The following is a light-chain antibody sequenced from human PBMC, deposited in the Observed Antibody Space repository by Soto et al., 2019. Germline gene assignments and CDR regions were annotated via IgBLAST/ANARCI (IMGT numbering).Light chain of an antibody. Sequence: DIQMTQSPSTLSASVGDRVTITCRASQSISSWLAWYQQKPGKAPKLLINKASSLESGVPSRFSGIGSGTEFTLTISSLQPDDFATYYCQQYNRYRWTFGQGTKVEIK. J-gene: IGKJ1*01. CDR2: KAS. CDR1: QSISSW. CDR3: QQYNRYRWT. V-gene: IGKV1-5*03.